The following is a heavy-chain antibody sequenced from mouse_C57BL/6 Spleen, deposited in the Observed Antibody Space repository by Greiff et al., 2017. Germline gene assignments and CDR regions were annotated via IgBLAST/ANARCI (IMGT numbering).Heavy chain of an antibody. CDR2: ISSGSSTI. Sequence: EVKLMESGGGLVKPGGSLKLSCAASGFPFSDYGMHWVRQAPEKGLEWVAYISSGSSTIYYADTVKGRFTISRDNAKNTLFLQMTSLRSEDTAMYYCAREGYGSQDYWGQGTSVTVSS. CDR1: GFPFSDYG. D-gene: IGHD1-1*01. J-gene: IGHJ4*01. CDR3: AREGYGSQDY. V-gene: IGHV5-17*01.